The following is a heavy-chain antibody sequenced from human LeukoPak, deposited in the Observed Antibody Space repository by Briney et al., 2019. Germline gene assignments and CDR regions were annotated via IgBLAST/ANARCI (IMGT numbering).Heavy chain of an antibody. V-gene: IGHV4-30-4*01. Sequence: SETLSLTCAVSGGSIGSGDFYWSWIRQPPGKGLERIGYFYYSGSTNYNPSLKSRVTISIDMSKKQFSLKLTSVTAADTAVYYCARVRRYSGYDSLDYWGQGTLVTVSS. D-gene: IGHD5-12*01. J-gene: IGHJ4*02. CDR1: GGSIGSGDFY. CDR3: ARVRRYSGYDSLDY. CDR2: FYYSGST.